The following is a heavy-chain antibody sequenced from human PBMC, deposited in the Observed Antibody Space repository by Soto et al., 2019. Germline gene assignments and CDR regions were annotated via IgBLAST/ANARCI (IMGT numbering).Heavy chain of an antibody. CDR1: GGSVTSSRYY. V-gene: IGHV4-39*02. CDR2: LYYSGRT. Sequence: QVQLQESGPGLVKPSETLSLTCTVSGGSVTSSRYYWGWVRQPPGKGLEWIGSLYYSGRTFYNPSLQSRVTIHPDTSKNHFSLSLTSVTAADTAVYYCASGLAAALDYWGPGTLVTVSA. J-gene: IGHJ4*02. D-gene: IGHD6-13*01. CDR3: ASGLAAALDY.